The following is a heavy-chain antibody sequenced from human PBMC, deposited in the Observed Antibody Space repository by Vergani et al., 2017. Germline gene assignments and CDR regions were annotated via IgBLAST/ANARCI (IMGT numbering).Heavy chain of an antibody. V-gene: IGHV4-31*03. CDR1: GGSISSGGYY. D-gene: IGHD3-10*01. J-gene: IGHJ5*02. Sequence: QVQLQESGPGLVKPSQTLSLTCTVSGGSISSGGYYWSWIRQHPGKGLEWIGYIYYSGSTYYNPSLKSRVTISVDTAKNQFSLKLSSVTAADTAVYYCAREVGDYYGSGIPSENHWGQGTLVTVSS. CDR3: AREVGDYYGSGIPSENH. CDR2: IYYSGST.